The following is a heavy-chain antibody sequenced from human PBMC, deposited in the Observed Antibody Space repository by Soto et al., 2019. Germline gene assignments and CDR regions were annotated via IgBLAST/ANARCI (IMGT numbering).Heavy chain of an antibody. J-gene: IGHJ4*02. CDR3: TRDRRLYGDYDDFDH. D-gene: IGHD4-17*01. CDR1: GFTLINYN. Sequence: EVQLVESGGGLVKSGGSLRLSCAASGFTLINYNMNWVRQAPGMGLEWVSSISSSSTTIYYADSVKGRFTISRDNAKNSLYLQMNSLRAGDTAVYYCTRDRRLYGDYDDFDHWGQGTLVTVSS. CDR2: ISSSSTTI. V-gene: IGHV3-21*01.